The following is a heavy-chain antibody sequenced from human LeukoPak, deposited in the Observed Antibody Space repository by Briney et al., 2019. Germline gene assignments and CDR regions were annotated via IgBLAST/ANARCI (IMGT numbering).Heavy chain of an antibody. CDR3: ARETIVVVPAALNWFDP. D-gene: IGHD2-2*01. Sequence: SETLTLPCTVSGGSISSSSYHWGWIPQPPGKGLEWLRGIYYSGSTYYNPSLKSRVTISVDTSKNQISLKLSSVTAADTAVYDCARETIVVVPAALNWFDPWGQGTLVTVSS. V-gene: IGHV4-39*07. CDR1: GGSISSSSYH. CDR2: IYYSGST. J-gene: IGHJ5*02.